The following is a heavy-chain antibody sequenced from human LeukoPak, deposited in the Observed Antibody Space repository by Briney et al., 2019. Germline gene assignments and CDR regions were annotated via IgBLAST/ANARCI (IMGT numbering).Heavy chain of an antibody. D-gene: IGHD3-22*01. J-gene: IGHJ1*01. CDR3: VDPDR. Sequence: GASVKVSCKASGYTFSSFDINWVRQAPGQGLEWMGWMNPNSGNSGFALKFQGRVIMTRNTSIATAYMEVTNLRFDDTAVYYCVDPDRWGQGTLVTVSS. CDR1: GYTFSSFD. V-gene: IGHV1-8*01. CDR2: MNPNSGNS.